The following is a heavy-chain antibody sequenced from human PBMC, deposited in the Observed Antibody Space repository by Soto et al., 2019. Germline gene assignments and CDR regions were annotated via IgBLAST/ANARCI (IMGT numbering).Heavy chain of an antibody. CDR2: ISGSGGST. Sequence: GGSLRLSCAASGFTFSSYAMSWVRQAPGKGLEWVSAISGSGGSTYYADSVKGRFTISRDNSKNTLYLQMNSLRAEDTAVYYCAKDLMASDYVILIGYLHGANWSDPWGQGPLLTVS. J-gene: IGHJ5*02. CDR1: GFTFSSYA. CDR3: AKDLMASDYVILIGYLHGANWSDP. D-gene: IGHD3-9*01. V-gene: IGHV3-23*01.